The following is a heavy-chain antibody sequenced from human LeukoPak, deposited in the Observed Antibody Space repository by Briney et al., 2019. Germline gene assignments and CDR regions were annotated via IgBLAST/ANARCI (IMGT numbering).Heavy chain of an antibody. D-gene: IGHD3/OR15-3a*01. CDR3: ARGRTGHQSYYYYYMDV. CDR2: ISSSGTTI. CDR1: GFTFSDYY. Sequence: PGGSLRLSCAASGFTFSDYYMSWIRQAPGKGLEWVSYISSSGTTIFYADSVKGRFTISRDNAKNSLYLQMNSLRAEDTAVYYCARGRTGHQSYYYYYMDVWGKGTPVIVSS. V-gene: IGHV3-11*01. J-gene: IGHJ6*03.